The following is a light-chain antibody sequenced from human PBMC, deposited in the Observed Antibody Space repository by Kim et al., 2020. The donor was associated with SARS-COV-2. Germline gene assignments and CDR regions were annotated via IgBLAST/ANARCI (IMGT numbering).Light chain of an antibody. CDR3: KSYVGNNKLV. Sequence: GQSVTITCTGTSSDVGGYNYVTWYQQHPGKAPKLMIDEGTKGPSGVPDRLSGSKTGNTASLRDSGRQADDEADYYCKSYVGNNKLVFGGGNQGTVL. J-gene: IGLJ3*02. V-gene: IGLV2-8*01. CDR2: EGT. CDR1: SSDVGGYNY.